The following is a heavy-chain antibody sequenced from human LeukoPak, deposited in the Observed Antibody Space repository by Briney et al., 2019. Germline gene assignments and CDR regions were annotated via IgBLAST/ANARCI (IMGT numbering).Heavy chain of an antibody. CDR2: ISGSGSTI. D-gene: IGHD3-3*01. V-gene: IGHV3-48*03. J-gene: IGHJ4*02. CDR1: GFTFSSYE. CDR3: ARDSPASITILGVGGKSYFDY. Sequence: PGGSLRLSCAASGFTFSSYEMNWVRQAPGKGLEWVSYISGSGSTIYYADSVKGRFTISRDNAKNSLYLQMNSLRAEDTAVYYCARDSPASITILGVGGKSYFDYWGQGTLVTVSS.